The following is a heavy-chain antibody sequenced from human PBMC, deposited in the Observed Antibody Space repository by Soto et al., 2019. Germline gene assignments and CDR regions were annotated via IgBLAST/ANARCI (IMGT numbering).Heavy chain of an antibody. CDR1: GFTFSSYA. CDR3: AGEYCTRTGCSSFDY. V-gene: IGHV3-23*01. J-gene: IGHJ4*02. Sequence: GGSLRLSCAASGFTFSSYAMSWVRQAPGKGLEWVSGITAGGRNTYYADSVKGRLTVSRDNSKNTLYLEMNSLGAEDTAVYYCAGEYCTRTGCSSFDYWGQGTLVTVSS. D-gene: IGHD2-8*01. CDR2: ITAGGRNT.